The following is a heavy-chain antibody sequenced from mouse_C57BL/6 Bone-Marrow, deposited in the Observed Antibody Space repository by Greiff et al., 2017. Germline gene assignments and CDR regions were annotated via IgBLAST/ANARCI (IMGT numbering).Heavy chain of an antibody. CDR3: AREPYYCGSSPWYFDV. D-gene: IGHD1-1*01. V-gene: IGHV5-9*01. J-gene: IGHJ1*03. CDR2: ISGGGGNT. Sequence: EVQVVESGGGLVKPGGSLKLSCAASGFTFSSYTMSWVRQTPEKRLEWVATISGGGGNTYYPDSVKGRFTISRDNAKNTLYLQMSSLRSEDTALYYCAREPYYCGSSPWYFDVWGTGTTVTVSS. CDR1: GFTFSSYT.